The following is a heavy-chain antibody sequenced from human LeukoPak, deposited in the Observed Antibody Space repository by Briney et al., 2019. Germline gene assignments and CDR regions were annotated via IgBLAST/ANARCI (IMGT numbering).Heavy chain of an antibody. Sequence: GGSLRLSCAASGFTFSSYAMSWVRQAPGKGLEWVAVISYDGSNKYYADSVKGRSTISRDNSKNTLYLQMNSLRAEDTAVYYCARERGDSFDYWGQGTLVTVSS. D-gene: IGHD3-16*01. CDR3: ARERGDSFDY. CDR1: GFTFSSYA. CDR2: ISYDGSNK. V-gene: IGHV3-30-3*01. J-gene: IGHJ4*02.